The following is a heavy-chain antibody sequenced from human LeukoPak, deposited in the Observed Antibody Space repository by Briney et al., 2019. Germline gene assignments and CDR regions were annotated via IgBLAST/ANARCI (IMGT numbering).Heavy chain of an antibody. CDR2: MNPSSGNT. Sequence: ASVKVSCKAAGYTFSSYDINWVRQAPGQGLEYMGWMNPSSGNTGYTQKFQGRITMTRDTSIGTAYMELSSLKSEDTALYYCTRMRGYTYGYWYLDLWGRGTLVTVSP. D-gene: IGHD5-18*01. CDR3: TRMRGYTYGYWYLDL. CDR1: GYTFSSYD. J-gene: IGHJ2*01. V-gene: IGHV1-8*01.